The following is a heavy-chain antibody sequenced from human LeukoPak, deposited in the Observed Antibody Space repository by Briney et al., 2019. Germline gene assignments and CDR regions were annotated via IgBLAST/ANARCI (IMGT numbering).Heavy chain of an antibody. CDR3: ARGSNSHEEWLPPRDWFDP. CDR2: VYHSGST. CDR1: GYSISSGCY. D-gene: IGHD3-3*01. J-gene: IGHJ5*02. V-gene: IGHV4-38-2*02. Sequence: PSETLFLTCTVSGYSISSGCYWGWIRQPPGKGLEWIASVYHSGSTYYNPSLKSRVTMSVDTSKNQFSLKLSSVTAADTAVYYCARGSNSHEEWLPPRDWFDPWGQGTLVTVSS.